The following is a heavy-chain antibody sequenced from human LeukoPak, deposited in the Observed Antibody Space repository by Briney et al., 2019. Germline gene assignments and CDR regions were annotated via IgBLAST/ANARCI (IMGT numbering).Heavy chain of an antibody. Sequence: SETLSLTCTVSGGSISSHYWSWIRQPPGKGLEWIGYIYYSGSTNYNPSLKSRVTISVDTSKNQFSLKLSSVTAADTAVYYCARGRGRGVMGYWGQGTLVTVSS. D-gene: IGHD3-10*01. J-gene: IGHJ4*02. V-gene: IGHV4-59*11. CDR2: IYYSGST. CDR1: GGSISSHY. CDR3: ARGRGRGVMGY.